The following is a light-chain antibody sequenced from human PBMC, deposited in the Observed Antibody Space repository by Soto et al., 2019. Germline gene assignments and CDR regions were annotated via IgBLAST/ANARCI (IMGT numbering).Light chain of an antibody. CDR2: GAS. V-gene: IGKV3-20*01. CDR3: QQYGDSPLT. CDR1: QSVTSDY. J-gene: IGKJ4*01. Sequence: EIVLTQSPGTLSLSPGERATLSCRASQSVTSDYLAWYQQKPGQAPRLLIYGASDRATGIPDRFSASGSGTDFTLTISRLEPKDFEIYYCQQYGDSPLTFGAGTKVDIX.